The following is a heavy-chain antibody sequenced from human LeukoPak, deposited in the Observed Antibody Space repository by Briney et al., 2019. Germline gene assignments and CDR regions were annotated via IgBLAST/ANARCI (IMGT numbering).Heavy chain of an antibody. CDR1: GFTFTSSA. D-gene: IGHD5-12*01. CDR3: AAIDPYGGYGRETLDY. J-gene: IGHJ4*02. CDR2: IVVGSGNT. V-gene: IGHV1-58*01. Sequence: SVKVSCKAPGFTFTSSAVQWVRQARGQRLEWIGWIVVGSGNTNYAQKFQERVTITRDMSTSTAYMELSSLRSEDTAVYYCAAIDPYGGYGRETLDYWGQGTLVTVSS.